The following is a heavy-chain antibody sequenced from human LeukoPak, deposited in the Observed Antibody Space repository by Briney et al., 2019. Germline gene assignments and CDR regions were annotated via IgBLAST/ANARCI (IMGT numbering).Heavy chain of an antibody. CDR1: GYTFTNFD. D-gene: IGHD1-26*01. J-gene: IGHJ4*02. Sequence: ASVKVSCKASGYTFTNFDINWVRQATGQGLEWMGWMNPNTGNAGYAQKFQDRVTITWDASISTAYMDLSSLRSEDTAVYYRARVGYSNSYDYWGQGTQVTVSP. CDR3: ARVGYSNSYDY. V-gene: IGHV1-8*01. CDR2: MNPNTGNA.